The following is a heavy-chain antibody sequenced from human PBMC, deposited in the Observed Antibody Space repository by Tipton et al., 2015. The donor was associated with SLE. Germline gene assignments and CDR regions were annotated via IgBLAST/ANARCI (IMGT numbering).Heavy chain of an antibody. Sequence: LRLSCAVYGGSFSGYYWSWIRQPPGKGLEWIGEINHSGSTNYNPSLKSRVTISVDTSKNQFSLKRSSVTAADTAVYYCASLLGELSLVDYWGQGTLVTVSS. D-gene: IGHD3-16*02. CDR2: INHSGST. CDR1: GGSFSGYY. V-gene: IGHV4-34*01. J-gene: IGHJ4*02. CDR3: ASLLGELSLVDY.